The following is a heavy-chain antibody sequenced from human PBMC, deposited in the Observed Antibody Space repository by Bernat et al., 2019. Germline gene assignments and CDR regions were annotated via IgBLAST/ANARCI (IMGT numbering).Heavy chain of an antibody. J-gene: IGHJ4*02. CDR3: VKDFGPYCGCGACYPVED. CDR1: GFTFSNYA. Sequence: EVQLLESGGGLVQPGGSLRLSCAASGFTFSNYATNWVRQAPGKGLEWVSASSGSGDSTYYAESVKGRFTISRANSRTTLYLQMNSLEAEDTALYYCVKDFGPYCGCGACYPVEDWGQGTLVTVSS. CDR2: SSGSGDST. D-gene: IGHD2-15*01. V-gene: IGHV3-23*01.